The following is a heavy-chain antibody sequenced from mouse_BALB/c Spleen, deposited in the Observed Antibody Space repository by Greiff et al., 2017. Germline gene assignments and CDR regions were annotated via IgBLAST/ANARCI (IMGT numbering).Heavy chain of an antibody. Sequence: VQLLQPGAELVKPGASVKLSCTASGYTFTSYWMHWVQQRPGQGLEWIGEINPSNGRTNYTETFKSKGTLTVDKSPSTAYMQLSSLTSEDSAVYYCARGRGNYYLDYWGQGNTRTVSS. CDR2: INPSNGRT. J-gene: IGHJ2*01. CDR1: GYTFTSYW. V-gene: IGHV1S81*02. CDR3: ARGRGNYYLDY. D-gene: IGHD2-1*01.